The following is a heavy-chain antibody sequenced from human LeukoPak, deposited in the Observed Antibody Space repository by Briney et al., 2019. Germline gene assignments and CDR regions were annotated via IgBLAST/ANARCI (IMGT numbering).Heavy chain of an antibody. CDR3: AKEVLVLYYYYMDV. D-gene: IGHD6-6*01. J-gene: IGHJ6*03. CDR2: KRYDGSNK. CDR1: GFTFSSYG. Sequence: GGSLRLSCAASGFTFSSYGMHWVRQAPGKGLEWVAFKRYDGSNKYYADSVKGRFTISRDNSKNTLYLQMNSLRAEDTAVYYCAKEVLVLYYYYMDVWGKGTTVTVSS. V-gene: IGHV3-30*02.